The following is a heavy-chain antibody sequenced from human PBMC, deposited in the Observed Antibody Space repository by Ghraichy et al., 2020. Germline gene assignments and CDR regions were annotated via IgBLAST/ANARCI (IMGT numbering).Heavy chain of an antibody. CDR3: ARGLQPFKRTPYSL. Sequence: SETLSLTCTVSGGSISSYYWSWIRQPPGKGLEWIGYIYYSGSTNYNPSLKSRVTISVDTSKNQFSLKLSSVTAADTAVYYCARGLQPFKRTPYSLWGQGTLVTVSS. J-gene: IGHJ4*02. D-gene: IGHD3-16*01. CDR2: IYYSGST. CDR1: GGSISSYY. V-gene: IGHV4-59*01.